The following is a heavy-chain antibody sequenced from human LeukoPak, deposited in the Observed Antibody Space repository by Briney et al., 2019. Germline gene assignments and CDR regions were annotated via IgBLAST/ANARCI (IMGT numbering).Heavy chain of an antibody. J-gene: IGHJ5*02. D-gene: IGHD3-10*01. Sequence: ASVKVSCKASGYTYTGYYMHSVRQPRGQGREGMGWINPISGRKNYSQKLQGRVTMTRDTSISTAYMELSRLRSDDTAVYYCARDPGGISYYYGSGSYYTINWFDPWGQGTLVTVSS. CDR1: GYTYTGYY. CDR2: INPISGRK. V-gene: IGHV1-2*02. CDR3: ARDPGGISYYYGSGSYYTINWFDP.